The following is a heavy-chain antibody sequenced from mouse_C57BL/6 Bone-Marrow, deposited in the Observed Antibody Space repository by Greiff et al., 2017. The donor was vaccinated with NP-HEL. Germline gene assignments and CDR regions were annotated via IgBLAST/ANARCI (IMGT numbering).Heavy chain of an antibody. V-gene: IGHV5-2*01. CDR2: INSDGGST. D-gene: IGHD6-1*01. CDR3: AGLSCCSSKFAY. Sequence: EVKLVESGGGLVQPGESLKLSCESNEYEFPSYDMSWVRKTPEKRLELVAAINSDGGSTYYPDTMKRRFIFSRDNTKKTLYLQMSSLRSEDTALYDCAGLSCCSSKFAYWGQGTLVTVSA. CDR1: EYEFPSYD. J-gene: IGHJ3*01.